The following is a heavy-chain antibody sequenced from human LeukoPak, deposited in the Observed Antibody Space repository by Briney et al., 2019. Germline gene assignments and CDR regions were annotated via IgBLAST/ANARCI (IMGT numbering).Heavy chain of an antibody. CDR2: IYYSGST. CDR3: ARLGIAAAVVWFDP. V-gene: IGHV4-39*01. J-gene: IGHJ5*02. Sequence: SETLSLTCTVSGGPISSSSYYWGWIRQPPGKGLEWIGSIYYSGSTYYNPSLKSRVTISVDTSKNQFSLKLSSVTAADTAVYYCARLGIAAAVVWFDPWGQGTLVTVSS. D-gene: IGHD6-13*01. CDR1: GGPISSSSYY.